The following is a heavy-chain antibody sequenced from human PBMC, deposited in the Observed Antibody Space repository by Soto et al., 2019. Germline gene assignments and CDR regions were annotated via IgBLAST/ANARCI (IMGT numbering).Heavy chain of an antibody. Sequence: QVQLVQSGAEVTKPGASVKVSCRASGYTFTTYDINWVRQATGQGLEWMGWMSPNSGATGYAQKFQGRVTMTRDTSISTAYMELSNLRSEDTAIYYCARGVDAGVDVWDQGTTVTVSS. D-gene: IGHD1-1*01. J-gene: IGHJ6*02. CDR2: MSPNSGAT. CDR1: GYTFTTYD. CDR3: ARGVDAGVDV. V-gene: IGHV1-8*01.